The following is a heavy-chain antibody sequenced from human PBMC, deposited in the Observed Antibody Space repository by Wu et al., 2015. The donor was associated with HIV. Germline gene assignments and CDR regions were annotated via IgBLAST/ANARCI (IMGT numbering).Heavy chain of an antibody. Sequence: QVQLVQSGAEVKKPGASVKVSCKASGYIFSGYYMNWVRQAPGQGLEWMGWINPACGGTRYAEKFQGRVTMTSDTSINTAYMELSSLRSDDTAIYYCARVFVVVPAGFSGEITAFDIWGQGTMVAVSS. J-gene: IGHJ3*02. CDR2: INPACGGT. V-gene: IGHV1-2*02. CDR3: ARVFVVVPAGFSGEITAFDI. CDR1: GYIFSGYY. D-gene: IGHD2-2*01.